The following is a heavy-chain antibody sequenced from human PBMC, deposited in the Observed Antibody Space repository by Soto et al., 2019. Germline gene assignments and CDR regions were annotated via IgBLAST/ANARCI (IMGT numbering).Heavy chain of an antibody. D-gene: IGHD2-2*01. CDR1: GGSISSGGYY. CDR2: TYYSGST. J-gene: IGHJ6*02. V-gene: IGHV4-31*03. CDR3: AREGTLGYCSSTSCYTYYYYGMDV. Sequence: SETLSLTCTVSGGSISSGGYYWSWIRQHPGKGLEWIGYTYYSGSTYYNPSLKSRVTISVDTSKNQFSLKLSSVTAADTAVYYCAREGTLGYCSSTSCYTYYYYGMDVWGQGTTVTVSS.